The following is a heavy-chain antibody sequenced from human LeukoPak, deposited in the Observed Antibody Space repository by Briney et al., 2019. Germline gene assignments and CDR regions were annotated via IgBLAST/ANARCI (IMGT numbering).Heavy chain of an antibody. Sequence: SETLSLTCAVYGGSFSGHYWTWIRQPPGKGLEWIGEINHSGSTNYNPSLKSRVTISVDTSKNQFSLKVSSVTAADTAVYYCARHDEYSSNHVGLDYWGQGTLVTVSS. CDR3: ARHDEYSSNHVGLDY. J-gene: IGHJ4*02. D-gene: IGHD6-13*01. CDR2: INHSGST. V-gene: IGHV4-34*01. CDR1: GGSFSGHY.